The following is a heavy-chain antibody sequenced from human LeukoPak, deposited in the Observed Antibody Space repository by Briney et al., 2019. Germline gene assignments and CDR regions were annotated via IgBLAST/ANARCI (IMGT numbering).Heavy chain of an antibody. CDR1: GFTFSRYA. V-gene: IGHV3-23*01. CDR3: AKNPDP. J-gene: IGHJ5*02. CDR2: VSVSGGST. Sequence: GGSLTLSCAASGFTFSRYAMTWVRETPGKGVERVSTVSVSGGSTNYADSVKGRFSISRDNSKNALNLQINSLRPQDTAIYYCAKNPDPWGQGTLVTVSS.